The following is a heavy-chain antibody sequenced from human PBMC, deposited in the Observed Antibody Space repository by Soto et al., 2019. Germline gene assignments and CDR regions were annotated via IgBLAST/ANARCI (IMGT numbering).Heavy chain of an antibody. J-gene: IGHJ5*02. Sequence: GESLKISCKGSGYSFTSYWIGWVRQMPGKGLEWMWIIYPGDSDTRYSPSFQGQVTISADKSISTAYLQWSSLKASDTAIYYCARQRKIVVVPAAITHNKWFDPWGEGTPVTVSS. CDR2: IYPGDSDT. D-gene: IGHD2-2*02. CDR1: GYSFTSYW. CDR3: ARQRKIVVVPAAITHNKWFDP. V-gene: IGHV5-51*01.